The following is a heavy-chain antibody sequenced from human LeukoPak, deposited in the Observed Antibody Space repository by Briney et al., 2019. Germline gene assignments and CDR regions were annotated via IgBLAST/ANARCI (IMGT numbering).Heavy chain of an antibody. CDR2: ISSSGSTI. V-gene: IGHV3-48*03. CDR1: GFTFSSYE. D-gene: IGHD1-26*01. J-gene: IGHJ4*02. CDR3: AKGGAKEAPEYYFDY. Sequence: GGSLRLSCAASGFTFSSYEMNWVRQAPGKGLEWVSYISSSGSTIYYADSVKGRFTISRDNAKNSLYLQMNSLRAEDTALYYCAKGGAKEAPEYYFDYWGQGTLVTVSS.